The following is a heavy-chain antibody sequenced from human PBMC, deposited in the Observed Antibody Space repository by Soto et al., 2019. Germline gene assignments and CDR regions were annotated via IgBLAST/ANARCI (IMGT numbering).Heavy chain of an antibody. V-gene: IGHV4-38-2*02. Sequence: SETLSLTSAVSGYSISSGYYWGWIRQPPGKGLEWIGSIYHSGSTYYNPSLKSRVTISVDTSKNQFSLKLSSVTAADTAVYYCAREARYYYGSGSSLYYFDYWGQGTLVTVSS. CDR3: AREARYYYGSGSSLYYFDY. CDR1: GYSISSGYY. D-gene: IGHD3-10*01. CDR2: IYHSGST. J-gene: IGHJ4*02.